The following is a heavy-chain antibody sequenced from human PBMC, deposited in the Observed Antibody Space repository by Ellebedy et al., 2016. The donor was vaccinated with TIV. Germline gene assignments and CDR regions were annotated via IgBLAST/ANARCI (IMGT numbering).Heavy chain of an antibody. Sequence: ASVKVSCKASGYTFTSYDIYWVRQATGQGLEWMGWMNPNSGNTGHAQNFQGRVTMTRNTSISTAYMELSSLRSEDTAVYYCARGRGYYDSKSYYKGHDYWGQGTLVTVSS. V-gene: IGHV1-8*01. CDR1: GYTFTSYD. CDR3: ARGRGYYDSKSYYKGHDY. D-gene: IGHD3-10*01. J-gene: IGHJ4*02. CDR2: MNPNSGNT.